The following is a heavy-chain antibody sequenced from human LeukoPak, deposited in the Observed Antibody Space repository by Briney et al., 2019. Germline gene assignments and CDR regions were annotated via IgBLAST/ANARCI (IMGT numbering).Heavy chain of an antibody. D-gene: IGHD3-10*01. V-gene: IGHV3-23*01. CDR2: ISGSGGST. CDR1: GFTVSSNY. Sequence: GGSLRLSCAVSGFTVSSNYMSWVRQAPGKGLEWVSAISGSGGSTYYADSVKGRFTISRDNSKNTLYLQMNSLRAEDTAVYYCATRPTGYGSGRNYWGQGTLVTVSS. CDR3: ATRPTGYGSGRNY. J-gene: IGHJ4*02.